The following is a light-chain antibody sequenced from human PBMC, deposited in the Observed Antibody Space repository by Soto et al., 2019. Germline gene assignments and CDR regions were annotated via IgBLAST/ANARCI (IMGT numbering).Light chain of an antibody. CDR1: QSVRSSY. V-gene: IGKV3-20*01. CDR3: LQYGSSPYT. J-gene: IGKJ2*01. Sequence: IVLTQSPGTLSLSPGERATLSCRASQSVRSSYLAWYQQKPGQAPRPLIYGASSRATGIPDRFSGSGSGTDFTLTISRLEPEDFAVYYCLQYGSSPYTFGQGTKLEIK. CDR2: GAS.